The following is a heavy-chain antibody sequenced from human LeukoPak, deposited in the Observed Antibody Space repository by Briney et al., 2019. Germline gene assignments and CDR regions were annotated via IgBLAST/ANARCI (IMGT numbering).Heavy chain of an antibody. V-gene: IGHV3-30*04. D-gene: IGHD2-2*01. CDR1: GFTFGSYA. J-gene: IGHJ5*02. CDR2: ISYDGSNK. CDR3: ARTGVCSSTSCYHNWFDP. Sequence: GGSLRLSCAASGFTFGSYAMHWVRQAPGKGLEWVAVISYDGSNKYYADSVKGRFTISRDNSKNTLYLQMNSLRAEDTAVYYCARTGVCSSTSCYHNWFDPWGQGTLVTVSS.